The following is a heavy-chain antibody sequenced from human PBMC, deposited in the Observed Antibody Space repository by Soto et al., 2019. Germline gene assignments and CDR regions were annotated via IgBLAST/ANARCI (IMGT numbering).Heavy chain of an antibody. CDR3: ARRANSYYYYYMDV. D-gene: IGHD1-26*01. CDR1: GYTFTSYD. CDR2: MNPNSGNT. Sequence: ASVKVSCKASGYTFTSYDINWVRQATGQGLEWMGWMNPNSGNTGYAQKFQGRVTMTRNTSISTAYMELSSLRSEDTAVYYCARRANSYYYYYMDVWGKGTTVTVSS. V-gene: IGHV1-8*01. J-gene: IGHJ6*03.